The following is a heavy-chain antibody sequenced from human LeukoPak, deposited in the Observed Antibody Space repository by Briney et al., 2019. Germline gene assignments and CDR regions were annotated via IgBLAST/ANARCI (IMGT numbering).Heavy chain of an antibody. D-gene: IGHD4-17*01. CDR1: GGSFSGYY. V-gene: IGHV4-59*08. CDR3: ARSLTPDYVGWFDP. Sequence: KSSETLSLTCAVYGGSFSGYYWSWIRQPPGKGLEWIGYIYYSGSTNYNPSLKSRVTISVDTSKNQFSLKLSSVTAADTAVYYCARSLTPDYVGWFDPWGQGTLVTVSS. CDR2: IYYSGST. J-gene: IGHJ5*02.